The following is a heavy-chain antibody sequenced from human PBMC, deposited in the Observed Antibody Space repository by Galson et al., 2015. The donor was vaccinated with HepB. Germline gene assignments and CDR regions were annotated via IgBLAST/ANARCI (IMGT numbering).Heavy chain of an antibody. Sequence: SLRLSCAGSGFTFGDYSLNWFRQAPGKGLEWVGFIRKKAYGETTQYAASVKGRFTISRDDSKSIAYLQMDSLKTEDTAVYFCSRGHLFGVIWGQGTPVTVSS. V-gene: IGHV3-49*03. CDR1: GFTFGDYS. CDR2: IRKKAYGETT. J-gene: IGHJ4*02. D-gene: IGHD3-10*02. CDR3: SRGHLFGVI.